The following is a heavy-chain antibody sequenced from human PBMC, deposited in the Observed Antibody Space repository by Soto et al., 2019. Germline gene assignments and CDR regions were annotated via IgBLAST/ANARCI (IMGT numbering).Heavy chain of an antibody. CDR1: GYTFTSYD. J-gene: IGHJ4*02. D-gene: IGHD5-18*01. CDR2: MNPNSGNT. V-gene: IGHV1-8*01. CDR3: ARGGGCGWIQLWNNHYFDY. Sequence: ASVKVSCKASGYTFTSYDINWVRQATGQGLEWMGWMNPNSGNTGYAQKFQGRVTMTRNTSISTAYMELSSLRSEDTAVYYCARGGGCGWIQLWNNHYFDYWGQGTLVTVSS.